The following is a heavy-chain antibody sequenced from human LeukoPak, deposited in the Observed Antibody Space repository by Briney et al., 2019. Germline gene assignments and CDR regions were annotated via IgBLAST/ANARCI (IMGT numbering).Heavy chain of an antibody. CDR2: IYTSGST. CDR1: GCSISSGSYY. CDR3: ARSVFWSGYSYNWFDP. J-gene: IGHJ5*02. V-gene: IGHV4-61*02. Sequence: SQTLSLTCNVSGCSISSGSYYWSWIRQPAGKGLEWIGRIYTSGSTNYNPSLKSRVTISVDTSKNQFSLKLSSVTAADTAVYYCARSVFWSGYSYNWFDPWGQGTLVTVSS. D-gene: IGHD3-3*01.